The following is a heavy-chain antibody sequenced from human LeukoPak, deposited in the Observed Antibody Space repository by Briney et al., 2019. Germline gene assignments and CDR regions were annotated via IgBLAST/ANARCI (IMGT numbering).Heavy chain of an antibody. CDR3: AKGDDIGKHPTRAYYFDT. J-gene: IGHJ4*02. CDR1: GFTFSRHA. Sequence: GGSLRLSCAASGFTFSRHAMSWDRQAPGKGLEWVSTTGLNSVNTLCAESVQGRFSISRDNSKNTLDLQMDNLRVDDTAVYYCAKGDDIGKHPTRAYYFDTWGQGTLVTVSS. D-gene: IGHD5-24*01. V-gene: IGHV3-23*01. CDR2: TGLNSVNT.